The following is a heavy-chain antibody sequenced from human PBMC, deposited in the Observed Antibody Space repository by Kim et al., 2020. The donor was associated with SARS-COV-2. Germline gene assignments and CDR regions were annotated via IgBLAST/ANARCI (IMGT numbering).Heavy chain of an antibody. CDR3: ARHKSRHDWFDP. Sequence: SETLSLTCTVSGGSISSSDYYWGWIRQPPGKGLEWIGIIHYSGTTFYNPSLKGRVTLLVDTSKNQFSLKVSSVTAADTAVHYCARHKSRHDWFDPWGQGTLVTVSS. V-gene: IGHV4-39*01. J-gene: IGHJ5*02. CDR1: GGSISSSDYY. CDR2: IHYSGTT.